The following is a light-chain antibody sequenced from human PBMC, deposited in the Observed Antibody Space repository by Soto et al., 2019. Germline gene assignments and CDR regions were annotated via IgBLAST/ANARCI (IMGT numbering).Light chain of an antibody. J-gene: IGLJ1*01. Sequence: QSVLTQPPSVSGAPGQRVTISCTGSSSNIGAGYDVHWYQQLPGTAPKLLIYGNSNRPSGVPDRFSGSKSGTSASLAITGXXAXXXXXXYCQSYDSSLSGYVFGIGTKLTVL. CDR2: GNS. CDR3: QSYDSSLSGYV. V-gene: IGLV1-40*01. CDR1: SSNIGAGYD.